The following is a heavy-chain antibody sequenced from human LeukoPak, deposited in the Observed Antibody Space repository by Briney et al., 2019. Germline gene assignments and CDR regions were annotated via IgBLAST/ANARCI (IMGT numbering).Heavy chain of an antibody. J-gene: IGHJ5*02. V-gene: IGHV3-74*01. D-gene: IGHD3-22*01. CDR2: INSDGSST. Sequence: PGGSLRLSCAASGFTFSSYWMHWVRQAPGKGLVWVSRINSDGSSTSYADSVKGRFTISRDNAKNTLYLQMNSLRAEDTAVYYCARVGAGSSGYYWFDPWGQGTLVTVSS. CDR3: ARVGAGSSGYYWFDP. CDR1: GFTFSSYW.